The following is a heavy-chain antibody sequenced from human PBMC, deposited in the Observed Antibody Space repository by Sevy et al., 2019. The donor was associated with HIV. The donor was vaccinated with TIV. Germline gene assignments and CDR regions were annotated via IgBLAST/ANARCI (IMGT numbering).Heavy chain of an antibody. CDR3: ARQRDYYDSSGYYELDY. J-gene: IGHJ4*02. V-gene: IGHV5-51*01. CDR2: IYPGDSDT. D-gene: IGHD3-22*01. Sequence: GESLKISCKGSGYSFTSYWIGWVRQMPGKGLEWMAIIYPGDSDTRYSPSFQGQVTISADKSISTAYLPWSSLRASDTAIYYCARQRDYYDSSGYYELDYWGQGTLVTVSS. CDR1: GYSFTSYW.